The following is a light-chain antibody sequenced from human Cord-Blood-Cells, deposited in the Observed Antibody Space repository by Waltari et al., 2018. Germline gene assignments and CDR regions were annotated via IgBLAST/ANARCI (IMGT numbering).Light chain of an antibody. CDR2: GAS. Sequence: EIVMTQSPATLSVSPGERATLSCRASQSVSSNLAWYQQKPGQAPRLLIYGASTRATGIPASFSGSGSWTEFSLTISRLQSEDFAVYYCQQYNNWPLTFGPGTKVDIK. CDR1: QSVSSN. V-gene: IGKV3-15*01. J-gene: IGKJ3*01. CDR3: QQYNNWPLT.